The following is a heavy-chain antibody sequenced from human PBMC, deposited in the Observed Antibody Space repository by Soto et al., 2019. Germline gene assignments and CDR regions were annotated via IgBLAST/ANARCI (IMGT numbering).Heavy chain of an antibody. V-gene: IGHV4-39*07. CDR3: ARGPYYYDSSGDFDY. D-gene: IGHD3-22*01. Sequence: PSETLSLTCTVSGDSVTTTSYYWGWIRQPPGRGLEWIGSIYYSGRTYYNPSLKSRVTISVDTSKNQFSLKLSSVTAADTAVYYCARGPYYYDSSGDFDYWGQGTLVTVSS. J-gene: IGHJ4*02. CDR2: IYYSGRT. CDR1: GDSVTTTSYY.